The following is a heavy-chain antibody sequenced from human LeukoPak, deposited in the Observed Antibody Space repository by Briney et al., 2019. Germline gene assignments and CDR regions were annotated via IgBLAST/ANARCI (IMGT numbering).Heavy chain of an antibody. V-gene: IGHV4-61*10. CDR2: IYSSGTT. CDR3: ARTTPATGWYLYH. CDR1: GGSISTGDSF. J-gene: IGHJ5*02. D-gene: IGHD6-19*01. Sequence: SETLSLTCTVSGGSISTGDSFWSWIRQPAGKGLEWIGRIYSSGTTNYNPSLKNRLTLSVDTSKTQFSLRLTSVTAADTAVYYCARTTPATGWYLYHWGQGTLVTVSS.